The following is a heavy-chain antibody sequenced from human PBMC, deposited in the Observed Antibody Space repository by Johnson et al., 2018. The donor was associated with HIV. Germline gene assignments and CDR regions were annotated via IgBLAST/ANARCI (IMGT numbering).Heavy chain of an antibody. CDR3: ASTGSGSMAQAFEI. CDR1: GFTFSSSA. CDR2: ISYDGSNK. Sequence: QVQLVESGGGVVQPGRSLRLSCAASGFTFSSSAMHWVRQAPGKGLEWVAVISYDGSNKYYADSVKGRFTISRDTSKNTLYLQMNSLRAEDTAVYYCASTGSGSMAQAFEIWGKGTMVTVSS. J-gene: IGHJ3*02. V-gene: IGHV3-30-3*01. D-gene: IGHD3-10*01.